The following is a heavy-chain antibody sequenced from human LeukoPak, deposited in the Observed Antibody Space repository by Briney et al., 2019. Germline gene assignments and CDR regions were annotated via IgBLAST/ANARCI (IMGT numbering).Heavy chain of an antibody. Sequence: SETLSLTCAVYGGSFSGYYWSWIRQPPGKGLEWIGEINHSGSTNYNPSLKSRVTISVDTSKNQFSLKLSSVTAADTAAYYCARVRLDWSPVRGWFDPWGQGTLVTVSS. J-gene: IGHJ5*02. CDR3: ARVRLDWSPVRGWFDP. CDR1: GGSFSGYY. CDR2: INHSGST. D-gene: IGHD3-9*01. V-gene: IGHV4-34*01.